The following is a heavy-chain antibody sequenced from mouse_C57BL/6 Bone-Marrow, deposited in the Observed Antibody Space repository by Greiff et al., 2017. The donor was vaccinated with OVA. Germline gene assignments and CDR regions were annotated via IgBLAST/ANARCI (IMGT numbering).Heavy chain of an antibody. V-gene: IGHV1-26*01. CDR3: ASSYYGSSYWYFDV. J-gene: IGHJ1*03. Sequence: DVQLQQSGPELVKPGASVKISCKASGYTFTDYYMNWVKQSHGKSLEWIGDINPNNGGTSYNQKFKGKATLTVDKSSSTAYMELRSLTSEDSAVYYCASSYYGSSYWYFDVWGTVTTVTVSS. CDR1: GYTFTDYY. D-gene: IGHD1-1*01. CDR2: INPNNGGT.